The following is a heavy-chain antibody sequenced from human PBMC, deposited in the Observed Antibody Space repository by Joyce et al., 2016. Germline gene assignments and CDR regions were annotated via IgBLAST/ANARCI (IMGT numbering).Heavy chain of an antibody. Sequence: EVQLVESGGGLVQPGGSLRLSCAASGFSFSGYWMHWVRQAPGKGLVWFPRINTDGSITRVADSGTGRFTIARDNAKNPLYLQMNSLRAEDTAVYYCVRGISARPGGPNWFDPWGQGTLVTVSS. D-gene: IGHD6-6*01. CDR1: GFSFSGYW. J-gene: IGHJ5*02. CDR2: INTDGSIT. V-gene: IGHV3-74*01. CDR3: VRGISARPGGPNWFDP.